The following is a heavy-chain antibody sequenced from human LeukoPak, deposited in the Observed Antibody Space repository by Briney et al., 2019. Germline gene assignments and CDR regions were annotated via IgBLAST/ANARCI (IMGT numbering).Heavy chain of an antibody. CDR3: ARGSYYDFWSGYYRGDYFDY. D-gene: IGHD3-3*01. CDR2: ISSNGGGT. CDR1: GFTFSSYA. J-gene: IGHJ4*02. V-gene: IGHV3-64*01. Sequence: PGGSLRLSCAASGFTFSSYAMHWVRQAPGKGLEYVSAISSNGGGTYYASSVKGRFTISRDNSKNTLYLQMGSLRAEDMAVYYCARGSYYDFWSGYYRGDYFDYWGQGTLVTVSS.